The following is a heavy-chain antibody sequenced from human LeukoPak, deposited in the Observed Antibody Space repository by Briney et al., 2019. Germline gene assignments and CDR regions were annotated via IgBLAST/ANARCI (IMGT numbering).Heavy chain of an antibody. Sequence: SETLFLTCAVYGGSFSGYYWSWIRQPPGKGLEWIGEINHSGSTNYNPSLKSRVTISVDTSKNQFSLKLSSVTAADTAVYYCARPRQWLVRAPDAFDIWGQGTMVTVSS. V-gene: IGHV4-34*01. CDR1: GGSFSGYY. CDR2: INHSGST. CDR3: ARPRQWLVRAPDAFDI. D-gene: IGHD6-19*01. J-gene: IGHJ3*02.